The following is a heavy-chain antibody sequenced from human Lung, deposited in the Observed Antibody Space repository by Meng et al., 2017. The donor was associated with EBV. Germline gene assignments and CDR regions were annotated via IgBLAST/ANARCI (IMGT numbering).Heavy chain of an antibody. D-gene: IGHD6-19*01. V-gene: IGHV4-4*02. Sequence: VHVQGSSPGLVTTSGTLSPTCACSCGSISSSNWWSWVRQPPGKGLEWIGEIYHSGSTNYNPSLKSRVTIPVDKSKNQFSLKLSSVTAADTAVYYCASFPPPGKQWLVTDYWGQGTLVTVFS. CDR2: IYHSGST. CDR3: ASFPPPGKQWLVTDY. CDR1: CGSISSSNW. J-gene: IGHJ4*02.